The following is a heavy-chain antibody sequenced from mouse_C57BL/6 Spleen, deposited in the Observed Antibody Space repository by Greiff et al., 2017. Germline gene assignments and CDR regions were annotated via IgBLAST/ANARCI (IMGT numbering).Heavy chain of an antibody. V-gene: IGHV1-82*01. CDR3: ARWDDYDRGEGR. CDR1: GYAFSSSG. D-gene: IGHD2-4*01. J-gene: IGHJ2*01. CDR2: IYPGDGDT. Sequence: QVQLQQSGPELVKPGASVKISCKASGYAFSSSGMNWVKQRPGKGVEWIGRIYPGDGDTNYNGKFKGKATLTADKSSSTAYMQLSSLTSEDSAFYFCARWDDYDRGEGRWGDGSTLSVSS.